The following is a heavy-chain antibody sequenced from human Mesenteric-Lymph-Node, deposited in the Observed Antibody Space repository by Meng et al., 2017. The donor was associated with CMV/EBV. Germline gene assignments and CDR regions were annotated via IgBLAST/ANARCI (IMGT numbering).Heavy chain of an antibody. J-gene: IGHJ4*02. Sequence: SETLSLTCTVPGGAISSSSYYWGWIRQPPGTGLEWIGSIYYSVSTYYNPSLKSRVTISVDTSKNQFSLKLSSVTAADTAVYYCHYGSSWYGGYYFDYWGQGTLVTVSS. CDR1: GGAISSSSYY. D-gene: IGHD6-13*01. CDR2: IYYSVST. CDR3: HYGSSWYGGYYFDY. V-gene: IGHV4-39*07.